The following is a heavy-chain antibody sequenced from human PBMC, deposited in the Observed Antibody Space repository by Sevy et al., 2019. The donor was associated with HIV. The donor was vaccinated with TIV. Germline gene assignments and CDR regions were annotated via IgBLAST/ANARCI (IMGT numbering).Heavy chain of an antibody. V-gene: IGHV3-23*01. J-gene: IGHJ6*02. CDR3: AKDIRVALVVPSPGYGMDV. Sequence: GSLRLSRAASGFNFINYGMSWVRQAPGKGLEWVSVISGSGDTTNYADSVKGRFVISRDNSKNTMYLQLNSLRAEDTAVYYCAKDIRVALVVPSPGYGMDVWGHGTSVTVSS. CDR1: GFNFINYG. CDR2: ISGSGDTT. D-gene: IGHD2-15*01.